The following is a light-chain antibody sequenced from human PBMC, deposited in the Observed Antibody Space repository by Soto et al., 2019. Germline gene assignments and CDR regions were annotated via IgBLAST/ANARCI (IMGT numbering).Light chain of an antibody. CDR2: SNN. V-gene: IGLV1-44*01. CDR3: AAWDDSLNGVV. Sequence: QSVLIQPPSASGTHGQRVTISCSGSISNIGTNFVNWYQQLPVTAPKLLIYSNNQLPSGVPDRFSGYKSGTSASLDISGLQSEDESDSYCAAWDDSLNGVVFGGGTKLTVL. J-gene: IGLJ2*01. CDR1: ISNIGTNF.